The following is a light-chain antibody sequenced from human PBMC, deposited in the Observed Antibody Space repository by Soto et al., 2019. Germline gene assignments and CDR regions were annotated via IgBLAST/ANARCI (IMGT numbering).Light chain of an antibody. CDR2: DES. CDR3: QRRSNWPWT. Sequence: EMVLTQSPATLSSSPGERATLSCRVSHSVSSYLAWDQQKPGQAPRLLIYDESNRATGIPARFSGSGSGTDVTLAIRSLEPEDLAVYGCQRRSNWPWTFGQGTKGEIK. V-gene: IGKV3-11*01. J-gene: IGKJ1*01. CDR1: HSVSSY.